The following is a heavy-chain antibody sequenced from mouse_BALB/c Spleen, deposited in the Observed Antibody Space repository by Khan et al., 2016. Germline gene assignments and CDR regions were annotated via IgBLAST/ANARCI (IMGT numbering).Heavy chain of an antibody. D-gene: IGHD4-1*01. J-gene: IGHJ3*01. CDR3: ARPDWAWFAY. CDR2: INSDSSTI. V-gene: IGHV4-1*02. Sequence: EVKLLESGGGLVQPGGSLKLSCAASGFDFSRYWMSWVRQAPGKGLEWIGEINSDSSTINYTPSLKDKFIISRDNAKNTLYLQMSKVRSEDTALYYCARPDWAWFAYWGQGTLVTVSA. CDR1: GFDFSRYW.